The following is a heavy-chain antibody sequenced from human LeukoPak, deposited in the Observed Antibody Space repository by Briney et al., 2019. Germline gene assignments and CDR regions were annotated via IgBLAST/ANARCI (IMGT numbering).Heavy chain of an antibody. D-gene: IGHD3-10*01. CDR1: GGSFSSSSYY. Sequence: PSETLSLTCTVSGGSFSSSSYYWGWIRQPPGKGLEWIGYIYYSGSTNYKPSLKSRVTISVDTSKNQFSLKLSSVTAADTAVYYCARGGYYGSGNDFRFDPWGQGTLVTVSS. CDR3: ARGGYYGSGNDFRFDP. V-gene: IGHV4-61*01. J-gene: IGHJ5*02. CDR2: IYYSGST.